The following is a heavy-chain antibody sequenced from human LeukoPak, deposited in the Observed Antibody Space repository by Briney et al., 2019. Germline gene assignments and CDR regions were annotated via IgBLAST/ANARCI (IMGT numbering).Heavy chain of an antibody. J-gene: IGHJ5*02. D-gene: IGHD3-10*01. CDR2: VYYSGST. V-gene: IGHV4-59*08. CDR1: GGSISSLY. CDR3: ARLRAPKVLDP. Sequence: SETLSLTCTVSGGSISSLYWSWIRQPPGKGLEWIGSVYYSGSTNYNPSLKSPVAISLDTSNNQFSLRLGSVTAADTAVYYCARLRAPKVLDPWGQGTLVTVSS.